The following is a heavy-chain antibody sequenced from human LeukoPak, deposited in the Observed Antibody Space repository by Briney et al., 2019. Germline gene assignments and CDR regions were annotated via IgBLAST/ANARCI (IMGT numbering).Heavy chain of an antibody. V-gene: IGHV3-30*18. CDR1: GFIFSNYG. J-gene: IGHJ4*02. CDR2: IAYDGSNK. CDR3: AKDPRGYSYGYGSDY. Sequence: GGSLRLSCAASGFIFSNYGMHWVRQAPGKGLEWVAVIAYDGSNKYYADSVKGRFTISRDNSKNTLYLQMNSLRAEDTAVYYCAKDPRGYSYGYGSDYWGQGTLVTVSS. D-gene: IGHD5-18*01.